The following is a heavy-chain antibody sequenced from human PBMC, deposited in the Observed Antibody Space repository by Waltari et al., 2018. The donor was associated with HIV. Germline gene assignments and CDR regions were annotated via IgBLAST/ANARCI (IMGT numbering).Heavy chain of an antibody. D-gene: IGHD3-9*01. CDR1: GFTFSNSA. Sequence: EALLLESGGDFVQPGGSLRLSCVGSGFTFSNSAMIWVRQAPGKGLEWVSAIAASYGNTYYADSVRGRFTISKDNSANSLYLQMNSLRAEDTALYYCARILISGAFDIWGQGTMVAVSS. CDR2: IAASYGNT. V-gene: IGHV3-23*01. J-gene: IGHJ3*02. CDR3: ARILISGAFDI.